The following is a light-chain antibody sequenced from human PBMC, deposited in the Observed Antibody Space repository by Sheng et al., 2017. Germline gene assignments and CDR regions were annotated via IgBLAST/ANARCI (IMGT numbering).Light chain of an antibody. Sequence: IQLTQSPSSLSASVGDRVTITCRASQGISSYLAWYQQKPGKAPKLLIYAASTLQSGVPSRFSGSGSGTDFTLTISSLQPDDFATYYCQKYNSAPLTFGGGTKVEIK. CDR2: AAS. J-gene: IGKJ4*01. CDR1: QGISSY. CDR3: QKYNSAPLT. V-gene: IGKV1-9*01.